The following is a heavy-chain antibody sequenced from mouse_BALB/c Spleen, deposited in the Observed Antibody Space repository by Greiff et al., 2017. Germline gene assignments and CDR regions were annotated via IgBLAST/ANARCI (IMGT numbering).Heavy chain of an antibody. J-gene: IGHJ4*01. D-gene: IGHD2-1*01. CDR1: GYSFTSYW. Sequence: VQLQQSGTVLARPGASVKMSCKASGYSFTSYWMHWVKQRPGQGLEWIGAIYPGNSDTSYNQKFKGKAKLTAVTSASTAYMELSSLTNEDSAVYYCTSGLYGNYGGYYAMDYWGQGTSVTVSS. V-gene: IGHV1-5*01. CDR3: TSGLYGNYGGYYAMDY. CDR2: IYPGNSDT.